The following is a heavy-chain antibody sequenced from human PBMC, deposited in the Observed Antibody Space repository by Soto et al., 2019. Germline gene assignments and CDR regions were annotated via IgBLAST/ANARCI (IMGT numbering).Heavy chain of an antibody. D-gene: IGHD3-10*01. Sequence: QITLKESGPTLVKPTQTLTLTCTFSGFSLSTSGVGVGWIRQPPGKALEWLALIYWDDDKRYSPSLKSRLTITKDTSKNPVVLTMTNMDPVDTATYYWAHRRNYYGSGSYYNYYFDYWGPGTLVTVSS. CDR1: GFSLSTSGVG. CDR2: IYWDDDK. CDR3: AHRRNYYGSGSYYNYYFDY. V-gene: IGHV2-5*02. J-gene: IGHJ4*02.